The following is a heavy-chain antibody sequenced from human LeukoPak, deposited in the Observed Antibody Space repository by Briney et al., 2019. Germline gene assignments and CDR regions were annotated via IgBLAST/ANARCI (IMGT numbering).Heavy chain of an antibody. CDR2: SHYSGAS. CDR1: GVSISSYY. D-gene: IGHD3-22*01. J-gene: IGHJ4*02. V-gene: IGHV4-59*01. CDR3: ARHSTMIESRDYFDY. Sequence: PSETLSLTCTVSGVSISSYYWNWMRQSPGKGLEWIGYSHYSGASNYNPSLTSRVTISVDTSKNQFSLKLRSVSAADTAVYYCARHSTMIESRDYFDYWGQGTLVTVSS.